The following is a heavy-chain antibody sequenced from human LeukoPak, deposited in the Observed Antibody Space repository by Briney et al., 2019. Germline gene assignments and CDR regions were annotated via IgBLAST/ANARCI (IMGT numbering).Heavy chain of an antibody. CDR2: ISGSGGST. J-gene: IGHJ4*02. CDR1: GFTFSSYA. Sequence: PGGSLRLSCAASGFTFSSYAMSWVRQAPGKGLEWVSAISGSGGSTYYADSVKGRFTISRDNSKNTLFLQMNSLRAEDTAVYYCAKDWYARLASDIVVVVAATDYWGQGTLVTVSS. V-gene: IGHV3-23*01. D-gene: IGHD2-15*01. CDR3: AKDWYARLASDIVVVVAATDY.